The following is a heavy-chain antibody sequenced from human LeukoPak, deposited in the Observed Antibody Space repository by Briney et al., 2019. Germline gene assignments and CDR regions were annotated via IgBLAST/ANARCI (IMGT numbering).Heavy chain of an antibody. J-gene: IGHJ4*02. Sequence: SETLSLTCIVSGGSISSSIYYWSWIRQPPGKGLEWIGYIYYSGSTNYNPSLKSRVTISVDTSKNQFSLKLSSVTAADTAVYYCARHGLLNSYGYDYWGQGTLVTVSS. CDR1: GGSISSSIYY. CDR3: ARHGLLNSYGYDY. V-gene: IGHV4-61*05. D-gene: IGHD5-18*01. CDR2: IYYSGST.